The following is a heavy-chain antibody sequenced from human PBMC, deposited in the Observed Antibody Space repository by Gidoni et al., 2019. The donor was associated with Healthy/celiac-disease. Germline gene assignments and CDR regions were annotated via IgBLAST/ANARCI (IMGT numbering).Heavy chain of an antibody. V-gene: IGHV5-10-1*03. CDR3: ARHAWDIVVVPAALFDY. CDR1: GYSFTSYW. J-gene: IGHJ4*02. CDR2: IDPSDSYT. Sequence: EVQLVQSGAEVKKPGESLRISCKGSGYSFTSYWISWVRQMPGKGLEWMGRIDPSDSYTNYSPSFQGHVTISADKSISTAYLQWSSLKASDTAMYYCARHAWDIVVVPAALFDYWGQGTLVTVSS. D-gene: IGHD2-2*01.